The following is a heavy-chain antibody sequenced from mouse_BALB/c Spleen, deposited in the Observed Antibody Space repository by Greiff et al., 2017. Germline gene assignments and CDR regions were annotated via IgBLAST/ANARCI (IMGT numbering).Heavy chain of an antibody. Sequence: VKLQESAAELARPGASVKMSCKASGYTFTSYTMHWVKQRPGQGLEWIGYINPSSGDIEYNQKFKDKTTLTADKSSSTAYMQLSSLTSEDSAVYYCARGGKTLDYWGQGTTLTVSS. V-gene: IGHV1-4*02. CDR2: INPSSGDI. CDR1: GYTFTSYT. J-gene: IGHJ2*01. CDR3: ARGGKTLDY.